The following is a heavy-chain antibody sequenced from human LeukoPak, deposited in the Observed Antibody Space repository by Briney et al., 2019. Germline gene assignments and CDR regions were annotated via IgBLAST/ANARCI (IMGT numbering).Heavy chain of an antibody. Sequence: ASVKVSCKASGYTFTSYGISWVRQAPGQGLEWMGWISAYNGNTNYAQKLQGRVTMTTDTSTSTAYMELRSLRSDDTAVYYCAREGYYGSGTPYYYYYYMDVWGKGTTVTISS. V-gene: IGHV1-18*01. CDR3: AREGYYGSGTPYYYYYYMDV. D-gene: IGHD3-10*01. CDR2: ISAYNGNT. J-gene: IGHJ6*03. CDR1: GYTFTSYG.